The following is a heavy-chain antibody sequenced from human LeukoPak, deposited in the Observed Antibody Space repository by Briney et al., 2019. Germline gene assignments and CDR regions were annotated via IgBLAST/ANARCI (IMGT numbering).Heavy chain of an antibody. D-gene: IGHD3-16*01. J-gene: IGHJ4*02. Sequence: SETLSLTCTVSGGSISSYYWSWIRQPPGKGLEWIGYIYYSGSTNYNPSPKSRVTISVDTSKNQFSLKLSSVTAADTAVYYCARRRVGEYYFDYWGQGTLVTVSS. CDR3: ARRRVGEYYFDY. CDR2: IYYSGST. V-gene: IGHV4-59*08. CDR1: GGSISSYY.